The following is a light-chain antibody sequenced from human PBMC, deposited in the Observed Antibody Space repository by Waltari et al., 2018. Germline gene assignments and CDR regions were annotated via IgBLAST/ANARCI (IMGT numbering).Light chain of an antibody. V-gene: IGKV1-9*01. J-gene: IGKJ4*01. CDR1: QGIRSY. CDR2: AAS. Sequence: IQLTQSPSSLSASVGDRVTITCRASQGIRSYLAWYQQKPGTAPKLLIYAASTLQSGVPSRFSGSGSGTDFTLTISSLQPEDFATYYCQQLNSYPLTFGGGTKVEI. CDR3: QQLNSYPLT.